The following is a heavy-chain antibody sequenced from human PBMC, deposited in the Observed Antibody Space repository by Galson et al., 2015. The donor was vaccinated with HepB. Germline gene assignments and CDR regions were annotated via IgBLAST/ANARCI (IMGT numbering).Heavy chain of an antibody. J-gene: IGHJ4*02. D-gene: IGHD4-11*01. V-gene: IGHV3-15*01. CDR1: GFTFRNAW. CDR3: TTFLEMTTVQY. CDR2: IKKKSEGGTT. Sequence: SLRLSCAASGFTFRNAWMSWVRQAPGKGLEWVGRIKKKSEGGTTDYAAPVKGRFTISRDDSKNTLYLEMNSLKTEDTALYYCTTFLEMTTVQYWGQGTLVTVS.